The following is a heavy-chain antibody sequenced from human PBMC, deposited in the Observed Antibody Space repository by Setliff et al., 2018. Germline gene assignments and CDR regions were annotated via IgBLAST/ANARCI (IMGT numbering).Heavy chain of an antibody. J-gene: IGHJ5*02. CDR1: GGSISTYH. Sequence: PSETLSLTCSVSGGSISTYHWSWIRQPPEKGLEWIAYIHYSGSTNQNPSLKSRVTISFNTSKNQFSLKLTSVTAADTAVYYCVRALLWSGEGRFDPWGQGTLVTVSS. CDR2: IHYSGST. CDR3: VRALLWSGEGRFDP. D-gene: IGHD2-8*02. V-gene: IGHV4-59*08.